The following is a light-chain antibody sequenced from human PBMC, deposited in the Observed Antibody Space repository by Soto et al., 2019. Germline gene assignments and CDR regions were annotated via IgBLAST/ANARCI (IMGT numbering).Light chain of an antibody. J-gene: IGLJ1*01. Sequence: QSVLTQPASVSGSPGQSITIFCTGTRSDVGHYDYVSWYQHHPGKAPKLMIYDVSSRPSGVSNRFSGSKSGNTASLTISGLQAEDEADYYCCSYAGSSYVFGTGTKVTVL. V-gene: IGLV2-14*03. CDR3: CSYAGSSYV. CDR1: RSDVGHYDY. CDR2: DVS.